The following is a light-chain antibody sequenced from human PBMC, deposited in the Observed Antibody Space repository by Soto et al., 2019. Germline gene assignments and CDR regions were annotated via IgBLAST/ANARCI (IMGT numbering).Light chain of an antibody. Sequence: EIVLTQSPGTLSLSPGERATLSCRASQSVSSRSLAWYQQKPGQAPRLLIYDASSRVTGIPDRFSGSGSGTDFTLTSSRLEPEDLAVYYCQLYGSSRTFGQGTKVDIK. CDR3: QLYGSSRT. CDR1: QSVSSRS. CDR2: DAS. J-gene: IGKJ1*01. V-gene: IGKV3-20*01.